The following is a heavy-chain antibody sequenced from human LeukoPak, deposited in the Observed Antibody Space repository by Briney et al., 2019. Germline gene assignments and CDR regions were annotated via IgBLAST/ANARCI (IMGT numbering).Heavy chain of an antibody. Sequence: ASVKVSCKASGYTFTSYYMHWVRQAPGQGLEWMGIINPNGGSTSFAQKFQGRVTITTDESTSTAYKELSRLRSEDTAVYDCAREGKNYYDSSGGYYFDYWGQGTLVTVSS. J-gene: IGHJ4*02. D-gene: IGHD3-22*01. V-gene: IGHV1-46*01. CDR1: GYTFTSYY. CDR3: AREGKNYYDSSGGYYFDY. CDR2: INPNGGST.